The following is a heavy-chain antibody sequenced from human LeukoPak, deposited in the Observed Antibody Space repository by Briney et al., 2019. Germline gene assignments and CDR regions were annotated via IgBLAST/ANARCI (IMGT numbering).Heavy chain of an antibody. V-gene: IGHV3-53*01. J-gene: IGHJ6*03. CDR3: ARDRSGLYYCYMDV. CDR1: GFTVSSNY. CDR2: IYSGGST. Sequence: GGSLRLSCAASGFTVSSNYMSWVRQAPGKGLEWVSVIYSGGSTYYADSVKGRFTISRDNSKNTLYLQMNSLRAEDTAVYYCARDRSGLYYCYMDVWGKGTTVTVSS.